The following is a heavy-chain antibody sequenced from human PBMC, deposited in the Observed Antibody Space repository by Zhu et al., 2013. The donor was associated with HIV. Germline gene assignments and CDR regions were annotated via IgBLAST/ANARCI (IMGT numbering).Heavy chain of an antibody. Sequence: QVQLVESGGGLVKPGGSLRLSCAASGFTFSDYYMTWIRQAPGKGLEWVSYITTSGDIIYYTDSVRGRFTVSRDNAQSSLFLQMNDLRAEDTAVYYCARLGITTLQGLIITYYGMDVWGQGTTVTVSS. CDR3: ARLGITTLQGLIITYYGMDV. CDR1: GFTFSDYY. V-gene: IGHV3-11*01. J-gene: IGHJ6*02. D-gene: IGHD3-10*01. CDR2: ITTSGDII.